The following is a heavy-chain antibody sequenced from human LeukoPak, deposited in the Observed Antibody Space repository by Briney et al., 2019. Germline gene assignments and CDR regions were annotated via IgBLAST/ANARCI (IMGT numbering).Heavy chain of an antibody. J-gene: IGHJ4*02. D-gene: IGHD3-10*01. CDR2: INHSGST. CDR3: ASEGFGAFDY. Sequence: SEALSLTCAVYGGSFSGYYWSWIRQPPGKGLEWIGEINHSGSTNYNPSLKSRVTISVDTSKNQFSLKLSSVTAADTAVYYCASEGFGAFDYWGQGTLVTVSS. V-gene: IGHV4-34*01. CDR1: GGSFSGYY.